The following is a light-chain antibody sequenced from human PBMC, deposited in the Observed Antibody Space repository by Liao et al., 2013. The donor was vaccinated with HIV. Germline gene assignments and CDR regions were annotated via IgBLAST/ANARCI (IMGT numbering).Light chain of an antibody. CDR2: YDS. Sequence: SYVLTQPPSVSVAPGKTATITCGGNNIGNKSVHWYRQKPGQAPVLVIYYDSDRPSGIPERFSGSNSGNTATLTISRVETGDEADYYCQVWDSDRDHPSVVFGGGTKLTVL. CDR3: QVWDSDRDHPSVV. CDR1: NIGNKS. J-gene: IGLJ2*01. V-gene: IGLV3-21*04.